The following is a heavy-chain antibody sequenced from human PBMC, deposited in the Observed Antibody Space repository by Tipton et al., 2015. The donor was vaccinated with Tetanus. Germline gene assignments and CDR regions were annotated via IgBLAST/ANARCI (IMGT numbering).Heavy chain of an antibody. D-gene: IGHD3-22*01. J-gene: IGHJ6*02. Sequence: SLRLSCVASGFTFSSFGMNWVRQAPGKGLEWVSYISTATSLTFYADSVKGRFTISRDNAKNSLYLQMNSLRAEDTAVYYCARDPRYYDSSGYYYYYYGMDVWGQGTTVTVSS. CDR3: ARDPRYYDSSGYYYYYYGMDV. V-gene: IGHV3-48*04. CDR1: GFTFSSFG. CDR2: ISTATSLT.